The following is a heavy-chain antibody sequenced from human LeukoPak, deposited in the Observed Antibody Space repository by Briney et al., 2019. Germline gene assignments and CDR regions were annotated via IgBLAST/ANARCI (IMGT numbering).Heavy chain of an antibody. D-gene: IGHD6-6*01. CDR2: ISWNSGSI. V-gene: IGHV3-9*03. J-gene: IGHJ4*02. CDR3: AKDIHRGSSSFLDY. CDR1: GFTFDDYA. Sequence: GGSLRLSCAASGFTFDDYAMHWVRQAPGKGLEWVSGISWNSGSIGYGDSVKGRFTISRDNAKNSLYLQMNSLRAEDMALYYCAKDIHRGSSSFLDYWGQGTLVTVSS.